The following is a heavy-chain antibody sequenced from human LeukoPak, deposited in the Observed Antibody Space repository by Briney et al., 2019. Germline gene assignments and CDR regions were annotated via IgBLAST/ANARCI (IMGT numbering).Heavy chain of an antibody. CDR1: GFTFRRFW. Sequence: HPGGSLRLSCAASGFTFRRFWMSWVRQAPGKGLEWVSAISGSGGSTYYADSVKGRFTISRDNSKNTLYLQMNSLRAEDTAVYYCAKSQLSRWYYYYGMDVWGQGTTVTVSS. CDR3: AKSQLSRWYYYYGMDV. V-gene: IGHV3-23*01. J-gene: IGHJ6*02. D-gene: IGHD2-15*01. CDR2: ISGSGGST.